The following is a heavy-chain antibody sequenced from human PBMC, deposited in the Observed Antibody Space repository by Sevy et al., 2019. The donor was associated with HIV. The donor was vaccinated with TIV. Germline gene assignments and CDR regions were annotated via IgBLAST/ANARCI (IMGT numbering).Heavy chain of an antibody. J-gene: IGHJ3*02. CDR3: AKGKDHSDYVRGAFDM. D-gene: IGHD3-16*01. CDR2: ISGSTGTT. Sequence: GGSLRLSCAASGFTFSNSAMNWVRQAPGKGLEWVSVISGSTGTTFYADSVKGRFTISRDNSNNMLYLQMNSLRAEDTVVYHCAKGKDHSDYVRGAFDMWGQGTVVTVSS. V-gene: IGHV3-23*01. CDR1: GFTFSNSA.